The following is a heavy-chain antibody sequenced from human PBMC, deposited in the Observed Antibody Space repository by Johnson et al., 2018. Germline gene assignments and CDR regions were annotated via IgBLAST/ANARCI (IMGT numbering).Heavy chain of an antibody. CDR1: GYSFTNYW. V-gene: IGHV5-51*03. Sequence: VQLVQSGAEVKKPGESLKISCKGSGYSFTNYWIGWVRQMPGKGLEWMGIIYPGDSDTRYSPAFQGQVTISADKSISPASLQWSSRKASDTAMYYFARYPHYDFWSGYYRWPHSYFDYWGQGSLVTVSS. CDR2: IYPGDSDT. J-gene: IGHJ4*02. CDR3: ARYPHYDFWSGYYRWPHSYFDY. D-gene: IGHD3-3*01.